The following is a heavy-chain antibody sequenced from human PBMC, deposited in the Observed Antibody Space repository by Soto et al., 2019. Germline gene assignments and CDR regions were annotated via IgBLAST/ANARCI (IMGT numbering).Heavy chain of an antibody. J-gene: IGHJ6*03. Sequence: GGSLRLSCAASGVTFSNYWMSWVRQAPGKGLEWVANVKQDGGEKYYVDSVKGRSTISRDNAKNSLYLQMNSLRAEDTAVYYCARIREYYYYYYMDVWGKGTTVTVPS. CDR3: ARIREYYYYYYMDV. V-gene: IGHV3-7*01. CDR1: GVTFSNYW. CDR2: VKQDGGEK.